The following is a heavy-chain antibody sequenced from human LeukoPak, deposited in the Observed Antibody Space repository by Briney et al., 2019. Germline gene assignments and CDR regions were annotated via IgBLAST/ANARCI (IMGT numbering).Heavy chain of an antibody. CDR3: ARAVAVALDY. Sequence: GGSLRLSCAASGFIFSDFDMSWVRQAPGKGLEWVSAISHSGRSTYYADSVKGRFTISRDNSKNTLYLEMNSLRADDTAVYYCARAVAVALDYWGQGTLVTVSS. J-gene: IGHJ4*02. D-gene: IGHD6-19*01. CDR2: ISHSGRST. V-gene: IGHV3-23*01. CDR1: GFIFSDFD.